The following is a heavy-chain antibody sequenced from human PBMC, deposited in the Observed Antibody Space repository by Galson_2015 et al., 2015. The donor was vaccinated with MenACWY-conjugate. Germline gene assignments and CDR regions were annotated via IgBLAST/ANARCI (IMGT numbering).Heavy chain of an antibody. CDR3: ARDLGFCCSRNDCYSAY. V-gene: IGHV3-7*03. D-gene: IGHD2-2*01. CDR2: IKQDGSEK. J-gene: IGHJ4*02. Sequence: SLKLSCAASGFIFTNYWMRWVRQAPGKGPEWVASIKQDGSEKYYVDSVRGRFTISRDNAKNSLYLQMNSLRAEDTAVYYCARDLGFCCSRNDCYSAYWGQGTLVTVSS. CDR1: GFIFTNYW.